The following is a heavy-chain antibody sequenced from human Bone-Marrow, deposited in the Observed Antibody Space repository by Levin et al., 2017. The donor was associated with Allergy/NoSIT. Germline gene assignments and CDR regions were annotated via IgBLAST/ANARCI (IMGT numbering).Heavy chain of an antibody. D-gene: IGHD2-2*01. Sequence: GGSLRLSCAASGFTFSTFGMSWVRQAPGKGLEWVSTIDASGDSTHYADSVKGRFTISRDNSNNRLFLHMNSLRAGDTALYYCLKELQYELDWWGQGTLVIVSS. CDR2: IDASGDST. V-gene: IGHV3-23*01. J-gene: IGHJ4*02. CDR3: LKELQYELDW. CDR1: GFTFSTFG.